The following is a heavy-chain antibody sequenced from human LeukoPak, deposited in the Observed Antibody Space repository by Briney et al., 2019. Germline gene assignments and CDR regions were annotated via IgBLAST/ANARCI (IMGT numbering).Heavy chain of an antibody. J-gene: IGHJ4*02. Sequence: GGSLRLSCAASGFTFSNSWLHWVRQAPGKGLVWVSRINERGSSTSYADSVKGRFTISRDNAKNTLYLQMNNLRADDTAVYYCAGGRLVATSKAVAIDYWGQGTLVTVSS. CDR3: AGGRLVATSKAVAIDY. D-gene: IGHD5-12*01. V-gene: IGHV3-74*01. CDR1: GFTFSNSW. CDR2: INERGSST.